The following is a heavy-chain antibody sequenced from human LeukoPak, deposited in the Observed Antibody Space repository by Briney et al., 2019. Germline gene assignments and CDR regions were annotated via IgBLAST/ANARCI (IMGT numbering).Heavy chain of an antibody. Sequence: GGSLRLSCAASGFTVSSNYMSWVRQAPGKGLEWVSVIYSGGSTYYADSVKGRFTISRDNSRNTLYLQMNSLRAEDTAVYYCARENWGTFDYWGQGTLVTVSS. CDR3: ARENWGTFDY. V-gene: IGHV3-66*01. CDR2: IYSGGST. D-gene: IGHD3-16*01. CDR1: GFTVSSNY. J-gene: IGHJ4*02.